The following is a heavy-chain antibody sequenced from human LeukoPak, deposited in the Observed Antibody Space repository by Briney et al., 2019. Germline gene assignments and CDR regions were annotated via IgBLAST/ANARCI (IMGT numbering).Heavy chain of an antibody. Sequence: SVKVSCKASGGTFISYAISWVRQAPGQGLEWMGGIIPIFGTANYAQKFQGRVTITTDESTSTAYMELSSLRSEDTAVYYCARSRSDCSSTSCYTHWYFDLWGRGTLVTVSS. CDR2: IIPIFGTA. V-gene: IGHV1-69*05. CDR1: GGTFISYA. J-gene: IGHJ2*01. CDR3: ARSRSDCSSTSCYTHWYFDL. D-gene: IGHD2-2*02.